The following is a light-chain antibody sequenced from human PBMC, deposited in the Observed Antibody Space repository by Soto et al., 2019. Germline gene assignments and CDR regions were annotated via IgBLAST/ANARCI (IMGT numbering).Light chain of an antibody. CDR2: AAS. Sequence: DIQLTQSPSFLSASVGDRVTITCRASQEIHTYLAWYQQKPGKAPKLLSFAASTLQNGVPSRFSGSGSGTEFTVTITSLQPEDFATYYCQQRKSYPITFGQGTRLEIK. J-gene: IGKJ5*01. CDR3: QQRKSYPIT. V-gene: IGKV1-9*01. CDR1: QEIHTY.